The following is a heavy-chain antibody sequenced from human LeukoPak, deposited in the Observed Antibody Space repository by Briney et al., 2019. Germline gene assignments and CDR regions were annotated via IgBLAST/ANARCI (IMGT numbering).Heavy chain of an antibody. D-gene: IGHD6-19*01. CDR2: IYYTET. J-gene: IGHJ4*02. V-gene: IGHV4-59*02. Sequence: SETLSLTCTVSGGSVSNYYWSWIRQSPGKGLEWIGYIYYTETSYNPSLKSRVSISADTSKNQFSLKLYSVTAADTAVYYCARRSSGWHKYDYWGQGTLVTVSS. CDR3: ARRSSGWHKYDY. CDR1: GGSVSNYY.